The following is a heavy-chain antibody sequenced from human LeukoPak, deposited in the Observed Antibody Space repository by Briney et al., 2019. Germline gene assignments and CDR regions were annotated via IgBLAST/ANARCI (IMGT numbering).Heavy chain of an antibody. CDR2: IYYSGST. Sequence: PSETLSLTCTVSGGSISSSGYYWSWIRQHPGRGLEWIGYIYYSGSTYYNPSLKSRVTISVDTSKDQFSLNLSSVTAADTAVYYCARHLGPGWHAMDVWGQGTTVTVSS. CDR3: ARHLGPGWHAMDV. V-gene: IGHV4-31*03. J-gene: IGHJ6*02. CDR1: GGSISSSGYY. D-gene: IGHD2-15*01.